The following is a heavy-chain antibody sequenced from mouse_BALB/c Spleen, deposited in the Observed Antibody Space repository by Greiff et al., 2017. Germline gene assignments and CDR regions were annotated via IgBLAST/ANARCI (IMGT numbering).Heavy chain of an antibody. CDR2: ISYSGST. CDR1: GYSITSDYA. J-gene: IGHJ3*01. Sequence: EVKLVESGPGLVKPSQSLSLTCTVTGYSITSDYAWNWIRQFPGNKLEWMGYISYSGSTSYNPSLKSRISITRDTSKNQFFLQLNSVTTEDTATYYCARGPYYYGSSYLWFAYWGQGTLVTVSA. CDR3: ARGPYYYGSSYLWFAY. D-gene: IGHD1-1*01. V-gene: IGHV3-2*02.